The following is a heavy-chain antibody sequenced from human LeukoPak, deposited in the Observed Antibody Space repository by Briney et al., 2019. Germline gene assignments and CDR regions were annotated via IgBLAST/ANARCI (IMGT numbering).Heavy chain of an antibody. V-gene: IGHV1-18*01. CDR1: GYTFTERG. J-gene: IGHJ5*02. D-gene: IGHD6-19*01. Sequence: PSASVKVSCKASGYTFTERGISWMRHVPGQGLEWMGWISATSGNTYYAETFQDGVTMTTDASTSTAYMELRDLTVDDTAVYYCGKGSTGWSRDPWGQGTLVTVSS. CDR3: GKGSTGWSRDP. CDR2: ISATSGNT.